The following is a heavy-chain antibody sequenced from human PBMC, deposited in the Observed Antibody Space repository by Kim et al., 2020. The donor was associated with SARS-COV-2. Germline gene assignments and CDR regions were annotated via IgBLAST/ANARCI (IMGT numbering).Heavy chain of an antibody. D-gene: IGHD6-13*01. CDR2: ISYDGSNK. V-gene: IGHV3-30*18. Sequence: GGSLRLSCAASGFTFSSYGMHWVRQAPGKGLEWVAVISYDGSNKYYADSVKGRFTISRDNSKNTLYLQMNSLRAEDTAVYYCAKAYVAAAGTFRVDYWGQGTLVTVSS. CDR3: AKAYVAAAGTFRVDY. J-gene: IGHJ4*02. CDR1: GFTFSSYG.